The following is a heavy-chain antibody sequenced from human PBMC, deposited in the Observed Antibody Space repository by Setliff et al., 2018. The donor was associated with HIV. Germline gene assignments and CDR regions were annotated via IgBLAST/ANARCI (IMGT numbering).Heavy chain of an antibody. CDR2: IIPMFGTG. CDR3: ARGSGSYYVDDY. D-gene: IGHD1-26*01. Sequence: SVKVSCKASGGTFSSYGISWVRQAPGQGLEWMGAIIPMFGTGFYAQKFQGRVTITTDESRTTSYMELSSLRSEDTAVYYCARGSGSYYVDDYWGQGTLVTVSS. V-gene: IGHV1-69*05. J-gene: IGHJ4*02. CDR1: GGTFSSYG.